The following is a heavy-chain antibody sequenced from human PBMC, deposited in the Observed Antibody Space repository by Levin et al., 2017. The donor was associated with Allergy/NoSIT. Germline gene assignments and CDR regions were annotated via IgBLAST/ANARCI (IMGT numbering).Heavy chain of an antibody. CDR1: GGTFNTFA. V-gene: IGHV1-69*13. CDR3: ARKYTTTWSDAFDI. Sequence: PAASVKVSCKASGGTFNTFAISWVRQAPGQGLEWVGDIIPISGASLYAQKFQGRVTITADESTSTAYMDLSSLRSEDTAVYYCARKYTTTWSDAFDIWGQGTMVIVSS. J-gene: IGHJ3*02. D-gene: IGHD6-13*01. CDR2: IIPISGAS.